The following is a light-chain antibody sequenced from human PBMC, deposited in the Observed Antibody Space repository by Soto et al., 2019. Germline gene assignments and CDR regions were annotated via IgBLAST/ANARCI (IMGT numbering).Light chain of an antibody. CDR1: QSVNSN. V-gene: IGKV3-15*01. Sequence: EIVMTQSPATLSVSPGEGATLSCRASQSVNSNLAWYQQKPGQAPRLLIYGASTRATGFPARFSGSGSGTDFTLTISSLQSEDFAVYYCQQYKNWWTFGQGTKVEIK. CDR2: GAS. J-gene: IGKJ1*01. CDR3: QQYKNWWT.